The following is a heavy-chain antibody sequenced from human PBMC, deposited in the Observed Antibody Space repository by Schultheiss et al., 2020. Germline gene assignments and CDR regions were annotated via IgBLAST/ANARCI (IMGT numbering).Heavy chain of an antibody. CDR3: ARCSGSPPGSYYYYYYMDV. D-gene: IGHD3-10*02. Sequence: GESLKISCAASGFTFSSYWMSWVRQAPGKGLEWVSYISSSSSTIYYADSVKGRFTISRDNAKNSLYLQMNSLRAEDTAVYYCARCSGSPPGSYYYYYYMDVWGKGTTVTVSS. J-gene: IGHJ6*03. CDR1: GFTFSSYW. CDR2: ISSSSSTI. V-gene: IGHV3-48*04.